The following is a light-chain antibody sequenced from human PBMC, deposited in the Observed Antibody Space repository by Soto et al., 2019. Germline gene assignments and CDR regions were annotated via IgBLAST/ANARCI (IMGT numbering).Light chain of an antibody. CDR3: QQYGSSPIT. CDR2: GAS. Sequence: EILMTQSLATLSVSPGERVALSCRASQSVSSYLAWYQQKPGQPPRLLIYGASSRATGIPDRFSGSGSGTDFTLTISRLEPEDFAVYYCQQYGSSPITFGQGTRLEIK. J-gene: IGKJ5*01. V-gene: IGKV3-20*01. CDR1: QSVSSY.